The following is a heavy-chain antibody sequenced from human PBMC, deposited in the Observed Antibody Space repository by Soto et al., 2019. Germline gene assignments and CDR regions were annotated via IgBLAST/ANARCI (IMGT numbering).Heavy chain of an antibody. CDR2: VSLTGDRT. D-gene: IGHD2-8*01. J-gene: IGHJ4*02. CDR1: RFDFSSYE. V-gene: IGHV3-23*01. CDR3: ARGGGYCTPTSCAIDS. Sequence: GGSLRLSCVASRFDFSSYEMSWVRQAAGKGLEWVSRVSLTGDRTNYAGSVKGRFTVSRDNFKNALYLEMDSLRPDDTAIYYCARGGGYCTPTSCAIDSWGRGTPVTVSS.